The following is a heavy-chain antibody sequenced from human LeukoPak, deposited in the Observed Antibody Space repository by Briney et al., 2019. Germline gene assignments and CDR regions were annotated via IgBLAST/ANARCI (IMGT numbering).Heavy chain of an antibody. Sequence: SETLSLTCSASGGSISGYYWSWIRQPPGKELEWIGYVYYSENTKYNPSLESRVTISLDTSKNQVSLNLTSVTAADTAVYYCASTSNTWLGLPYFDSWGQGTLVTVSA. D-gene: IGHD3-10*01. J-gene: IGHJ4*02. V-gene: IGHV4-59*01. CDR2: VYYSENT. CDR3: ASTSNTWLGLPYFDS. CDR1: GGSISGYY.